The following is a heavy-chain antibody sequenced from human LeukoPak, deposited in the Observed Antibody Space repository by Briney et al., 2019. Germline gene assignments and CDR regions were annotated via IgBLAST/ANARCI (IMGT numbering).Heavy chain of an antibody. J-gene: IGHJ5*01. CDR3: AKSSGYSDYAWFDS. D-gene: IGHD4-11*01. CDR1: GFIFSSYA. Sequence: GGSLRLSCAASGFIFSSYAMSWVRQAPGKGLEWVSLISGSGGTAYYADSVKGRFTISRDKSKNTVFLQMNSLRDDDTALYFCAKSSGYSDYAWFDSWGQGTLVTVSS. CDR2: ISGSGGTA. V-gene: IGHV3-23*01.